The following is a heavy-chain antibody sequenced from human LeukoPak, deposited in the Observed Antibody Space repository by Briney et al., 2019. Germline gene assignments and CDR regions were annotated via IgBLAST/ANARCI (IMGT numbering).Heavy chain of an antibody. CDR1: GYSISSGYY. V-gene: IGHV4-38-2*02. CDR2: IYHSGST. Sequence: PSETLSLTCTVSGYSISSGYYWGWIRQPPGKGLEWIGSIYHSGSTYYGPSLKSRLTISVDKSKNQFSLKLSSVTAADTAVYYCARSPREAVTTYLDYWGQGTLVTVSS. CDR3: ARSPREAVTTYLDY. J-gene: IGHJ4*02. D-gene: IGHD4-17*01.